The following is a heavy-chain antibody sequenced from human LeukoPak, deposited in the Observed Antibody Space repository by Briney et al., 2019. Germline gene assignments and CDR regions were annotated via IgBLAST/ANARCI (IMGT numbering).Heavy chain of an antibody. CDR1: GDSFSTYY. D-gene: IGHD6-19*01. V-gene: IGHV4-4*07. Sequence: PSETLSLTCSVSGDSFSTYYWSWLRQPAVKGLEWIGRIHPSGGTDYNPSLKSRVTISVDKSKNQFSLKMTSMSAADTAIYYCARDRGVTVAGRRLDYWGQGTLVTVSS. CDR2: IHPSGGT. CDR3: ARDRGVTVAGRRLDY. J-gene: IGHJ4*02.